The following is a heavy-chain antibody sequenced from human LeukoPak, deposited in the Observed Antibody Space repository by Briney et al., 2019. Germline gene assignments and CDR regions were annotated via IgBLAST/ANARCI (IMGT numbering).Heavy chain of an antibody. D-gene: IGHD3-22*01. Sequence: GESLKISCKGSGYSFTSYWIGWVRQMPGKGLEWMGVIYPGDSDTRYSPSFQGQVTISADKSISTAYLQRSSLKASDTAMYYCARTLNYYDSSGRNYYYYYGMDVWGQGTTVTVSS. CDR1: GYSFTSYW. CDR3: ARTLNYYDSSGRNYYYYYGMDV. V-gene: IGHV5-51*01. CDR2: IYPGDSDT. J-gene: IGHJ6*02.